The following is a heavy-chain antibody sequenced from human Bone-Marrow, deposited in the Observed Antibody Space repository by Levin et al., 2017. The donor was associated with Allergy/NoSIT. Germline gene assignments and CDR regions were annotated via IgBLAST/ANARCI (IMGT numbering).Heavy chain of an antibody. CDR3: SAAFTQSPDYFAY. CDR2: ITWDGGST. Sequence: GGSLRLSCAASGFTFDDYTMQWVRQAPGKGLEWVSLITWDGGSTSYGDSVQGRFTISRDNSKNSLYLHMDSLRTEDTALYYCSAAFTQSPDYFAYWGQGTLVTVSS. J-gene: IGHJ4*02. V-gene: IGHV3-43*01. D-gene: IGHD3-3*02. CDR1: GFTFDDYT.